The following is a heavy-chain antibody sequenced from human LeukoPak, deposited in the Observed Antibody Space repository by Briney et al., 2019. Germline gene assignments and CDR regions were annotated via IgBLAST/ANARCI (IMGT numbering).Heavy chain of an antibody. V-gene: IGHV1-18*01. CDR3: ARGRLEGAIDY. Sequence: GASVKVSCKASGYTFTSYGISWVRQAPGQGLEWMGWISTDNDNTNYAQKFQGKVSITTDTTTSTAYMELRSLRSDDTAVYYCARGRLEGAIDYWGQGTLVTVSS. J-gene: IGHJ4*02. D-gene: IGHD3-16*01. CDR2: ISTDNDNT. CDR1: GYTFTSYG.